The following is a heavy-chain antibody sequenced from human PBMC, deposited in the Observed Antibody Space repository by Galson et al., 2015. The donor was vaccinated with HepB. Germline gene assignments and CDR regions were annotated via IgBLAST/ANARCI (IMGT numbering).Heavy chain of an antibody. V-gene: IGHV3-30-3*01. CDR1: GFTFSSYA. Sequence: SLRLSCAASGFTFSSYAMHWVRQAPGKGLEWVVVISYDGSNKYYADSVKGRFTISRDNPKNTLYLQMNSLRAEDTAVYYCARDQVWFGELTNYYYYGMDVWGQGTTVTVSS. J-gene: IGHJ6*02. CDR3: ARDQVWFGELTNYYYYGMDV. D-gene: IGHD3-10*01. CDR2: ISYDGSNK.